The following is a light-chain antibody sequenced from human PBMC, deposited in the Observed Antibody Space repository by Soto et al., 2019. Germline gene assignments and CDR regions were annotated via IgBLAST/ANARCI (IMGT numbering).Light chain of an antibody. CDR2: DVT. J-gene: IGLJ1*01. CDR1: SSDVGGFEY. CDR3: GSITRSSTSV. Sequence: QSALSQPASVSGSPGQSITISCTGTSSDVGGFEYVSWYQHQPGKAPKLIIYDVTKRPSGVSNRFSGSKSGNTASLTISGIQAEDEGDYYCGSITRSSTSVFGTGTKQTVL. V-gene: IGLV2-14*01.